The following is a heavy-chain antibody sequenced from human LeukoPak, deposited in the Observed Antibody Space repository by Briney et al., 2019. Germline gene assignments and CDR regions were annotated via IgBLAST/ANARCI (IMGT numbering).Heavy chain of an antibody. CDR3: ARYTVWFGEFSDV. Sequence: PSQTLSLTCTVSGGSISSGGYYWSWIRQHPGKGLEWIGYIYYSGSTYYNPSLKSRVTISVDTSKNQFSLKLSSVTAADTAVYYCARYTVWFGEFSDVWGQGTTVTVSS. CDR2: IYYSGST. J-gene: IGHJ6*02. D-gene: IGHD3-10*01. CDR1: GGSISSGGYY. V-gene: IGHV4-31*03.